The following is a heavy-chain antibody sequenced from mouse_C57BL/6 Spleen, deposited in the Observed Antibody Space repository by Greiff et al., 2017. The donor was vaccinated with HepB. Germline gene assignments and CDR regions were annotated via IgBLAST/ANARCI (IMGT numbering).Heavy chain of an antibody. J-gene: IGHJ2*01. V-gene: IGHV5-6*02. CDR2: ISSGGSYT. CDR3: ARHDHYFDY. CDR1: GFTFSSYG. Sequence: DVMLVESGGDLVKPGGSLKLSCAASGFTFSSYGMSWVRQTPDKRLEWVATISSGGSYTYYPDSVKGRFTISRDNAKNTLYLQMSSLKSEDTAMYYCARHDHYFDYWGQGTTLTVSS.